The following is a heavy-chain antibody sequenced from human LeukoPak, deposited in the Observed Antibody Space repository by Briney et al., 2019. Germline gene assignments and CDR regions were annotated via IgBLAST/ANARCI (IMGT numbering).Heavy chain of an antibody. D-gene: IGHD6-19*01. J-gene: IGHJ5*02. CDR3: ARRRWAGTFHGWFDP. V-gene: IGHV4-59*08. Sequence: SETLSLTCTVSGGSISSYYWSWIRQPPGKGLEWIGYIYYSGSTNYNPSLKSRVTISVDTSKNQFSLKPSSVTAADTAVYYCARRRWAGTFHGWFDPWGQGTLVTVSS. CDR2: IYYSGST. CDR1: GGSISSYY.